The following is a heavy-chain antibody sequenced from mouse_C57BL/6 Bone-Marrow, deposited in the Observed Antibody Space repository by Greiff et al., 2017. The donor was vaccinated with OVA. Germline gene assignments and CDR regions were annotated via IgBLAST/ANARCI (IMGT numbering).Heavy chain of an antibody. D-gene: IGHD2-5*01. Sequence: EVMLVESGGGLVQPGESLKLSCESNEYEFPSHDMSWVRKTPEKRLELVAAINSDGGSTYYPDTMERRFIISRDNTKKTLYLQMSSLRSEDTALYYCASYYSNYVGRYAMDYWGQGTSVTVSS. CDR2: INSDGGST. J-gene: IGHJ4*01. CDR1: EYEFPSHD. CDR3: ASYYSNYVGRYAMDY. V-gene: IGHV5-2*01.